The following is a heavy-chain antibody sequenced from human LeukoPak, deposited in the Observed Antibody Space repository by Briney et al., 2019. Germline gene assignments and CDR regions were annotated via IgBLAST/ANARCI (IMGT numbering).Heavy chain of an antibody. CDR3: ARDRSGGSCYGAFDI. Sequence: SETLSLTCTVSGASIRSGDYYWSWIRQPPGKGLEWIGYIYDSGSTYYNPSLKSRITISVDTSENRFSLKLSSVTATDTAVYYCARDRSGGSCYGAFDIWGQGTMVTVSS. CDR2: IYDSGST. J-gene: IGHJ3*02. CDR1: GASIRSGDYY. D-gene: IGHD2-15*01. V-gene: IGHV4-30-4*01.